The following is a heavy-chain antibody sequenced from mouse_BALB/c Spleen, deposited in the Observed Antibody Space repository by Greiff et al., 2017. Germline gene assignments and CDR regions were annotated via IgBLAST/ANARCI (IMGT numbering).Heavy chain of an antibody. CDR2: IYPGDGDT. Sequence: QVQLQQSGAELVRPGSSVKISCKASGYAFSSYWMNWVKQRPGQGLEWIGQIYPGDGDTNYNGKFKGKATLTADKSSSTAYMQLSSLTSEDSAVYFCARSGLTTVVATKAMDYWGQGTSVTVSS. CDR1: GYAFSSYW. V-gene: IGHV1-80*01. D-gene: IGHD1-1*01. CDR3: ARSGLTTVVATKAMDY. J-gene: IGHJ4*01.